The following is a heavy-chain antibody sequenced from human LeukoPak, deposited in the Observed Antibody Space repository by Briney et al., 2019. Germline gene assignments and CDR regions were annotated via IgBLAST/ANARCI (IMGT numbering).Heavy chain of an antibody. V-gene: IGHV3-53*01. CDR3: VKDRCDRTTCPEV. CDR2: IYSGGST. J-gene: IGHJ4*02. D-gene: IGHD2-2*01. CDR1: GFTVSSNY. Sequence: GGSLRLSCAASGFTVSSNYMSWVRQAPGKGLEWVSVIYSGGSTYYADSVKGRFTISRDNSKNTLHLQMSSLRAEDTALYYCVKDRCDRTTCPEVWGQGTLVTVSS.